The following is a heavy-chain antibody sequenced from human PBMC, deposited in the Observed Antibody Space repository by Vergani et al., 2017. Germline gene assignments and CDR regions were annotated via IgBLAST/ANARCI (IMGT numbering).Heavy chain of an antibody. CDR1: GFTFDDYA. D-gene: IGHD1-1*01. V-gene: IGHV3-9*01. CDR3: ARDFLTRVTTLDYYYMGV. CDR2: ISWNSGSI. J-gene: IGHJ6*03. Sequence: EVQLVESGGGLVQPGRSLRLSCAASGFTFDDYAMHWVRQAPGKGLEWVSGISWNSGSIGYADSVKGRFTISRDNAKNSLYLEMNALRAEDTAVYYCARDFLTRVTTLDYYYMGVWGKGTTVTVSS.